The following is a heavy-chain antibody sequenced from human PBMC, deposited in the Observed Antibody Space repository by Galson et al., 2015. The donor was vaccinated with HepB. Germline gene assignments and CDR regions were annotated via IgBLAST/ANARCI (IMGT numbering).Heavy chain of an antibody. V-gene: IGHV4-31*03. CDR1: GGSITSGAHY. J-gene: IGHJ4*02. Sequence: TLSLTCTVSGGSITSGAHYWSWIRHLPGQGLEWIGYIYYTGSAHYTSPLKSRVTMSVDTSKNQFSLTLNSVTAADTAVYYCARHMYSSSCFDYWGQGTLVTVSS. CDR3: ARHMYSSSCFDY. D-gene: IGHD6-6*01. CDR2: IYYTGSA.